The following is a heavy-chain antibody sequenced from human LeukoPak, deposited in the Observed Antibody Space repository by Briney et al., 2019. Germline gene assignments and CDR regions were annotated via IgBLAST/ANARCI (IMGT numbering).Heavy chain of an antibody. J-gene: IGHJ4*02. CDR3: AKGSYYDSSGSFYFDY. D-gene: IGHD3-22*01. CDR2: ISGSGDNT. V-gene: IGHV3-23*01. Sequence: PGGSLRLSCAASGFTFSSYWMYWVRQAPGKGLEWVSGISGSGDNTYYADSVKGRFTISRDNSKNTLYVQVNSLGTEDTAAYYCAKGSYYDSSGSFYFDYWGQGTLVTVSS. CDR1: GFTFSSYW.